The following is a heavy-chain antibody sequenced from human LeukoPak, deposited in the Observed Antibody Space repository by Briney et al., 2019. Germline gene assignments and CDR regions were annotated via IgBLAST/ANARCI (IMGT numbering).Heavy chain of an antibody. V-gene: IGHV3-21*01. CDR2: ISSSSSYI. D-gene: IGHD5-18*01. CDR1: GFTFSSYS. CDR3: AREDTAMVIPFDY. Sequence: GGSLRLSCAASGFTFSSYSMNWVRQAPGKGLEWVSSISSSSSYIYYADLVKGRFTIFRDNAKNSLYLQMNSLRAEDTAVYYCAREDTAMVIPFDYWGQGTLVTVSS. J-gene: IGHJ4*02.